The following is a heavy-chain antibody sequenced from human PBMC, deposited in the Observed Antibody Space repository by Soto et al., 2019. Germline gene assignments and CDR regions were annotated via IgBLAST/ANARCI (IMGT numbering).Heavy chain of an antibody. CDR2: IIPISGTA. CDR3: ARSQGSSTSLEIYYYYCYGMDV. CDR1: GGTFSIYA. Sequence: QVQLVQSGAEVKKPGSSVKVSCKASGGTFSIYAISWVRQAPGQGLEWMGGIIPISGTANYAQKFQGRVTITADESTSTAYMELSSLRSEDTAVYYCARSQGSSTSLEIYYYYCYGMDVWGQGTTVTVSS. D-gene: IGHD2-2*01. J-gene: IGHJ6*02. V-gene: IGHV1-69*01.